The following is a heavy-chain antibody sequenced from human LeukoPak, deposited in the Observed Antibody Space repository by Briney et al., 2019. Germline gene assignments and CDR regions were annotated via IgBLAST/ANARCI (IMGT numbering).Heavy chain of an antibody. CDR2: IWYDGSNK. D-gene: IGHD3-22*01. CDR1: GFTFSSYG. CDR3: TSSPNYYDTPFDI. J-gene: IGHJ3*02. V-gene: IGHV3-33*01. Sequence: PGGSLRLSCAASGFTFSSYGMHWVRQAPGKGLEWVAVIWYDGSNKYYADSVKGRFTISRDNSKNTLYLQMNSLKTEDTAVYYCTSSPNYYDTPFDIWGQGTMVTVSS.